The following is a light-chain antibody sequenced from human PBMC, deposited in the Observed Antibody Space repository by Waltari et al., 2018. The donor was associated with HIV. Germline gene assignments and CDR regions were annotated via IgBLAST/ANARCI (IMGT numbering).Light chain of an antibody. CDR3: GTWDSSLGAGV. CDR2: ETD. CDR1: SSNIGDNY. J-gene: IGLJ2*01. Sequence: QSVLTQPPSVSAAPGQQVFISCSGRSSNIGDNYVSWYQQFPGAAPKLLIYETDRRPAGIPDRSSASKSGASATLGITRLQTGDEADYYCGTWDSSLGAGVFGGGTKLTVL. V-gene: IGLV1-51*01.